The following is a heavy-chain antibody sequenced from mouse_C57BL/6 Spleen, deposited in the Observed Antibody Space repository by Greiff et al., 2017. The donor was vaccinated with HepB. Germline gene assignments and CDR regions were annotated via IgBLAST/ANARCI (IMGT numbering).Heavy chain of an antibody. CDR3: SRWGDYDEGSFAY. Sequence: EVKVVESGPELVKPGDSVKISCKASGYSFTGYFMNWVMQSHGKSLEWIGRINPYNGDTFYNQKFKGKATLTVDKSSSTAHMELRSLTSEDSAVYDCSRWGDYDEGSFAYWGQGTLVTVSA. V-gene: IGHV1-20*01. J-gene: IGHJ3*01. CDR2: INPYNGDT. D-gene: IGHD1-1*01. CDR1: GYSFTGYF.